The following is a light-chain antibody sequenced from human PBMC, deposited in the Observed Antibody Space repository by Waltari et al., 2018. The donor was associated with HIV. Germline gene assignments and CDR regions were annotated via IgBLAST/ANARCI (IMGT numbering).Light chain of an antibody. CDR1: NSNVGSHA. Sequence: QSILTQSPSASTAPGQGVTISCPGSNSNVGSHAVNWYHGLPGTAPKVLIYSNNKRPSGVPDRFTGSKSGASASLAISGLQSEDEGDYYCATWDDSLNGVLFGGGTKVTVL. CDR3: ATWDDSLNGVL. J-gene: IGLJ2*01. CDR2: SNN. V-gene: IGLV1-44*01.